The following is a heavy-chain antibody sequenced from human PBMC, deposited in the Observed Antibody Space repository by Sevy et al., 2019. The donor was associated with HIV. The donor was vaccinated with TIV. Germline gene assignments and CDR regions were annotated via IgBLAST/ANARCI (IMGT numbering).Heavy chain of an antibody. V-gene: IGHV3-23*01. CDR1: GFTFTESV. CDR3: AKDVVGGYYDSSGYSDH. Sequence: GGCLRLSCAASGFTFTESVMTWVRQAPGKGLEWVSTINSGGGSTYYADSVKGRFTISRDNSQNTLDLQMNSLRAEDTAVYYCAKDVVGGYYDSSGYSDHWGQGTLVTVSS. J-gene: IGHJ4*02. D-gene: IGHD3-22*01. CDR2: INSGGGST.